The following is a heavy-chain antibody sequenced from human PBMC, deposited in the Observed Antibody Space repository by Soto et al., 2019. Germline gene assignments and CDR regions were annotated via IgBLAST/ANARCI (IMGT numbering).Heavy chain of an antibody. D-gene: IGHD4-17*01. Sequence: GGSLRLSCEASGFTFNTYSMHWVRQPPGKGLEWLAAIWYDGTQKYYADSVKGRFIISRDNSKKTLYLEMNSLRAEDTAVYYCARAGGTTVTGLWHFNSWGQGTLVTVSS. J-gene: IGHJ4*02. CDR3: ARAGGTTVTGLWHFNS. V-gene: IGHV3-33*01. CDR2: IWYDGTQK. CDR1: GFTFNTYS.